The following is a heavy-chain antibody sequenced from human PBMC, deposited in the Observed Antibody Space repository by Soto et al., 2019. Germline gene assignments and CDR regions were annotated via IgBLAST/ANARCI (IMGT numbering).Heavy chain of an antibody. CDR3: AILSK. V-gene: IGHV3-53*01. CDR1: GFTVSSNY. CDR2: IYSDGTT. J-gene: IGHJ4*02. D-gene: IGHD4-4*01. Sequence: GGSLRLSCAASGFTVSSNYMNWVRQAPGKGLEWVSIIYSDGTTSYADSVKGRFTISRDNFKNTLHLQMNSLRAEDTAVYYCAILSKWGQGNMVTVYS.